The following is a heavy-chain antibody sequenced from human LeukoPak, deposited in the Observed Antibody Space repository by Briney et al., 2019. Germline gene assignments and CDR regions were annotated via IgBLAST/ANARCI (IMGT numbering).Heavy chain of an antibody. J-gene: IGHJ4*02. V-gene: IGHV4-4*07. CDR3: ASFHRSGTDY. D-gene: IGHD3-3*01. CDR2: IYTSGST. Sequence: SETLSLTCTVSGGSISSYYWSWIRQPAGKGLEWIGRIYTSGSTNYNPSLKSRVTISVDTSKNQSSLKLSSVTAADTAVYYCASFHRSGTDYWGQGTLVTVSS. CDR1: GGSISSYY.